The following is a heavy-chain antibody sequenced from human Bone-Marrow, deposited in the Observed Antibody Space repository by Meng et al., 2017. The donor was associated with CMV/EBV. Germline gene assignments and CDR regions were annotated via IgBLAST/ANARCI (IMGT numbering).Heavy chain of an antibody. Sequence: LSLSCAASGFTFSSYAMHWVRQAPGKGLEWVAVISYDGSNKYYADSVKGRFTISRDNSKNTLYLQMNSLRAEDTAVYYCARESRAFDIWGQGTMVTVSS. J-gene: IGHJ3*02. V-gene: IGHV3-30-3*01. CDR3: ARESRAFDI. CDR2: ISYDGSNK. CDR1: GFTFSSYA.